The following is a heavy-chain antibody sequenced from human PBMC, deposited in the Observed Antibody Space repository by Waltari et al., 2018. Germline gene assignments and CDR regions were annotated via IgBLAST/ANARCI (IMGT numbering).Heavy chain of an antibody. CDR3: ARPLPVGGYYWDL. V-gene: IGHV4-34*01. CDR2: IKHTGNT. Sequence: QVQLQLWGAGLLKPSETLSLTCAVYGGSFSYYSWTWLRQPPGMGLGWIGEIKHTGNTNYNPSLKSRVTLSIDTSKSQISLNLRSVTAADTAVYYCARPLPVGGYYWDLWAQGTLVTVSS. CDR1: GGSFSYYS. D-gene: IGHD3-22*01. J-gene: IGHJ5*02.